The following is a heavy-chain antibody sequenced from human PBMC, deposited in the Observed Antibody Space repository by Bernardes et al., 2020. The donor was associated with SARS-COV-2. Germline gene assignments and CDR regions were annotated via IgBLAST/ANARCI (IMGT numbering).Heavy chain of an antibody. CDR1: GFSLSTSGVG. D-gene: IGHD2-21*02. J-gene: IGHJ3*02. CDR3: AHTGNCGAGCYSGAFDI. Sequence: SGPTLVKPTQTLTLTCTFSGFSLSTSGVGVGWIRQPPGKALEWLALIYWNDNKSYSPSLKSRLSIIKDTSKNQVVFTMTNMDPVDTATYYCAHTGNCGAGCYSGAFDIWGQGTMVTVSS. CDR2: IYWNDNK. V-gene: IGHV2-5*01.